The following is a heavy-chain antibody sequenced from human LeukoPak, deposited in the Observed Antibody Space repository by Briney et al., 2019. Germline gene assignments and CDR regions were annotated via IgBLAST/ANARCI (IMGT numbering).Heavy chain of an antibody. D-gene: IGHD3-22*01. V-gene: IGHV3-7*01. Sequence: GGSLRLSCAASGFILSSYWMSWVRQAPGKGLEWVANIKQDGSEKYYVDSVKGRFTISRDNAKNSLYLQMNSLRAEDTAMYYCARESYYGSRGFNWFDPWGQGTLVTVSS. CDR2: IKQDGSEK. J-gene: IGHJ5*02. CDR3: ARESYYGSRGFNWFDP. CDR1: GFILSSYW.